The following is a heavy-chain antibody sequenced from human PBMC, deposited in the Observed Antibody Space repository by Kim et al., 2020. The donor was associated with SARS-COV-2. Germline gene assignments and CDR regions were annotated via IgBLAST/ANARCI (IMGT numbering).Heavy chain of an antibody. CDR3: ARQGYYFDY. Sequence: STNSHPSRKSRVTISVDTSKNQFSLKLSSVTAADTAVYYCARQGYYFDYWGQGTLVTVSS. V-gene: IGHV4-59*08. CDR2: ST. J-gene: IGHJ4*02.